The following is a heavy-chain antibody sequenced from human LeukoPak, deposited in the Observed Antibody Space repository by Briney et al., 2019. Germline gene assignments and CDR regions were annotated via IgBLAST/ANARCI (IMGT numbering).Heavy chain of an antibody. CDR3: AKERQTGDYFTSDF. J-gene: IGHJ4*02. CDR2: IYSGGST. D-gene: IGHD4-17*01. V-gene: IGHV3-53*01. CDR1: GFTVSSNY. Sequence: GGSLRLSCAASGFTVSSNYMSWVRQAPGKGLEWVSVIYSGGSTNYADSVKGRFTISRDNSKSTVYLQMNSLRADDTAVYYCAKERQTGDYFTSDFWGQGTLVTVSS.